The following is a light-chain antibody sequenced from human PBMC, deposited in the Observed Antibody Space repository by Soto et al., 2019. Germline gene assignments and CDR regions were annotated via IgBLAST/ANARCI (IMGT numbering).Light chain of an antibody. V-gene: IGKV1D-12*01. CDR2: TTS. CDR3: QQANSFPLT. Sequence: DIQMTQSPSSVSASVGDRVTITCRASQGINNWLAWYQQKPGKAPKLLIYTTSSLQSGVTSRFRGSRSGTDITLTISSLQPDDSATYYCQQANSFPLTFGGGTKVEIK. J-gene: IGKJ4*01. CDR1: QGINNW.